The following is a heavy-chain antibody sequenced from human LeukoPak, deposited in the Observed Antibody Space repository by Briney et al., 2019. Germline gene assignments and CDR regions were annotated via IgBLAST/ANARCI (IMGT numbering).Heavy chain of an antibody. V-gene: IGHV4-39*01. CDR1: GASISRSDYF. D-gene: IGHD4-17*01. J-gene: IGHJ4*02. CDR2: IYYSGST. CDR3: ARSSEYGDPFNY. Sequence: SETLSLTCTVSGASISRSDYFWGWIRQPPGKGLEWIGSIYYSGSTYYSPSLKGRVTISVDTSKNQFSLKPNYATAADTAVYYCARSSEYGDPFNYWGQGTLVTVSS.